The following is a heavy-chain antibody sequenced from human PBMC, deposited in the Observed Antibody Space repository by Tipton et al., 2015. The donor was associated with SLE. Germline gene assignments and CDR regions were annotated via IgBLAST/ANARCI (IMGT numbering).Heavy chain of an antibody. CDR1: GGSISNSSYY. V-gene: IGHV4-39*07. J-gene: IGHJ4*02. Sequence: LRLSCTVSGGSISNSSYYWGWIRQPPGKGLEWIGSIYYSGSTYFNPSLKRRVTISINTSKNHFSLRLSSVTAADTAVYYCAREGAAAGSLLDYWGQGTLVTVSS. D-gene: IGHD6-13*01. CDR2: IYYSGST. CDR3: AREGAAAGSLLDY.